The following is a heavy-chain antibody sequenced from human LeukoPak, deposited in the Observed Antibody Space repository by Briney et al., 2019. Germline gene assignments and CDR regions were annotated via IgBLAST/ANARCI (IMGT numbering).Heavy chain of an antibody. J-gene: IGHJ5*02. CDR3: ARETQRIVATGTST. V-gene: IGHV1-2*02. D-gene: IGHD5-12*01. Sequence: ASVKVSCKASGGSFRHYGLSWVRQAPGQGLEWMGWINPNSGGTNYAQKFQGRVTMTRDTSISIAYMELSRLRSDDTAVYYCARETQRIVATGTSTWGQGTLVTVSS. CDR1: GGSFRHYG. CDR2: INPNSGGT.